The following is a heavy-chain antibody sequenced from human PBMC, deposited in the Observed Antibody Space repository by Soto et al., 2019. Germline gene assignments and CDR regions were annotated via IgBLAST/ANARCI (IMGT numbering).Heavy chain of an antibody. CDR1: GYTFTSYG. CDR3: ARGGYCSSTSCYDAFDI. V-gene: IGHV1-18*01. D-gene: IGHD2-2*03. Sequence: ASVKVSCKASGYTFTSYGISWVRQAPGQGLVWMGWISAYNGNTNYAQKLQGRVTMTTDTSTSTAYMELRSLRSDDTAVYYCARGGYCSSTSCYDAFDIWGQGTMVTVSS. CDR2: ISAYNGNT. J-gene: IGHJ3*02.